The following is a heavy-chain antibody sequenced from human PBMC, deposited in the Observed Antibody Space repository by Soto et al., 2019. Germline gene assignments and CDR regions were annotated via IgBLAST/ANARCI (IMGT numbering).Heavy chain of an antibody. J-gene: IGHJ4*02. V-gene: IGHV4-59*01. CDR3: ARGWCTMVRGVIYPFALDY. CDR2: IYYSGST. CDR1: GGSISSYY. D-gene: IGHD3-10*01. Sequence: SETLSLTCTVSGGSISSYYWSWIRQPPGKGLEWIGYIYYSGSTNYNPSLKSRVTISVDTSKNQFSLKLSSVTAADTAVYYCARGWCTMVRGVIYPFALDYWAQVTLVPVS.